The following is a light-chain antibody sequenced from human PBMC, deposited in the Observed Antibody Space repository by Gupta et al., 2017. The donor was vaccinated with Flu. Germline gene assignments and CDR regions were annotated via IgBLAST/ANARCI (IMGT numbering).Light chain of an antibody. CDR2: VAS. Sequence: PFSLSASVGDRVTITCRASQSIDRFLNWYQQKPGEAPKLLIYVASSWQSGVPSRISGSGSGTDFTLTISSLQPEDFATYYCQQNDNAPYTFGQGTKMEIK. J-gene: IGKJ2*01. V-gene: IGKV1-39*01. CDR3: QQNDNAPYT. CDR1: QSIDRF.